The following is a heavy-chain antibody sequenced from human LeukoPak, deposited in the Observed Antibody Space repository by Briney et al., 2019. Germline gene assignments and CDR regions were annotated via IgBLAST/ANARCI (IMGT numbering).Heavy chain of an antibody. CDR2: INHSGST. CDR3: ARLLSSSSWSDY. CDR1: GGSFSGYY. J-gene: IGHJ4*02. D-gene: IGHD6-13*01. V-gene: IGHV4-34*01. Sequence: PSETLSLTCAVYGGSFSGYYWSWIRQPPGKGLEWIGEINHSGSTNYNPSLKSRVTISVDTSKNQFSLKLSSVTAVDTAVYYCARLLSSSSWSDYWGQGTLVTVSS.